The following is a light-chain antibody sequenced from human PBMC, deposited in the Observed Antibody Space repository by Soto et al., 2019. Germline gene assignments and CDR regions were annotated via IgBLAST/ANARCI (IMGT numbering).Light chain of an antibody. CDR1: SNDVGTYNL. CDR3: CSYAGHGGRYV. V-gene: IGLV2-23*01. J-gene: IGLJ1*01. Sequence: QSVLTQPASVSGSPGQSITISCTGTSNDVGTYNLVSWYQKQPGRAPKLILFEGTKRPSGISNRFSGSKSGNTASLTISGLQTEDEADYFCCSYAGHGGRYVFGTGTKLTVL. CDR2: EGT.